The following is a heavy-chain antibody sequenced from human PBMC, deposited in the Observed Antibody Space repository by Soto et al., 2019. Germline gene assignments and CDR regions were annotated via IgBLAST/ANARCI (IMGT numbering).Heavy chain of an antibody. Sequence: QVQLEQSGAEVKNPGASVKVSCKASGYTFTSYYMHWVRQAPGQGLEWMGVINPGGGITSYAENLHGRVTMTRDTSTSTAYMELSSLRSEDTAIYYCARGLAVAYSPALLRGQGTLLTVYS. J-gene: IGHJ4*02. CDR1: GYTFTSYY. D-gene: IGHD6-19*01. CDR3: ARGLAVAYSPALL. CDR2: INPGGGIT. V-gene: IGHV1-46*01.